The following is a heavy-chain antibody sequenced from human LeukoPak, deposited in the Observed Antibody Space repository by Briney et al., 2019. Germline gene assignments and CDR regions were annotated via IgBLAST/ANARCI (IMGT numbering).Heavy chain of an antibody. D-gene: IGHD3-22*01. CDR1: GFTFSSYA. Sequence: GGSLRLSCAASGFTFSSYAMHWVRQAPGKGLEWVAVISYDGSNKYYADSVKGRFTISRDNSKNTLYLQMSSLRAEDTAVYYCAREQLTYYDSSGYYLQYGMDVWGQGTTVTVSS. CDR3: AREQLTYYDSSGYYLQYGMDV. CDR2: ISYDGSNK. V-gene: IGHV3-30*14. J-gene: IGHJ6*02.